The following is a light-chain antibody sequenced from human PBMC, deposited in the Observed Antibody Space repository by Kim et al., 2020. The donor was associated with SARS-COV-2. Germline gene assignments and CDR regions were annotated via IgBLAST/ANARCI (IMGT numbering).Light chain of an antibody. J-gene: IGKJ4*01. CDR2: GAY. V-gene: IGKV3-20*01. CDR3: QQYGSSPLT. Sequence: EIVLTQSPGTLSLSPGERATLSCRASQSVRSNYLAWYQQKPGQAPRLLIFGAYGRATGLPDRFSGSVSGTDFTLTISRLEPEDFAVYYCQQYGSSPLTFGGGTKVDIK. CDR1: QSVRSNY.